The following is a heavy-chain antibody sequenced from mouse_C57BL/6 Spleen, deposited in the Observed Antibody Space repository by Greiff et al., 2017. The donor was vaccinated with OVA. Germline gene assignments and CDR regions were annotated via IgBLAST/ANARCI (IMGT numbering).Heavy chain of an antibody. CDR3: ARGFSTMVSYYVDY. Sequence: VQLQQSGAELVKPGASVKLSCTASGFNIKDYYMHWVKQRTEQGLEWIGRIDPEDGETNYAPKFQGKATITADTSSNTAYLQLSSLTSEDTAVYYGARGFSTMVSYYVDYWGQGTTLTVSS. CDR2: IDPEDGET. CDR1: GFNIKDYY. D-gene: IGHD2-2*01. V-gene: IGHV14-2*01. J-gene: IGHJ2*01.